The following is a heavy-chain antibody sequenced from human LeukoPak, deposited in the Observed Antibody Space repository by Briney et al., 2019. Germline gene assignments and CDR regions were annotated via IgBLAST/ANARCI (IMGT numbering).Heavy chain of an antibody. Sequence: GGSLRPSCAVSGFTFSSYWMSWVRQAPGKGLEWVANIKQDGSEKYYVDSVRGRFTISRDNAKNSLYLQMNSLRAEDTAVYYCARDRSGSYASSDYWGQGTLVTVSS. D-gene: IGHD1-26*01. CDR1: GFTFSSYW. CDR2: IKQDGSEK. CDR3: ARDRSGSYASSDY. V-gene: IGHV3-7*03. J-gene: IGHJ4*02.